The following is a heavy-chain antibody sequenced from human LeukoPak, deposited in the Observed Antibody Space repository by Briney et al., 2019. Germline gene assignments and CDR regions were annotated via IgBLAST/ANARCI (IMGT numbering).Heavy chain of an antibody. V-gene: IGHV4-39*07. CDR3: ARDPASWIQLTTGDFDY. CDR2: IYYSGST. CDR1: GGSFSSYY. D-gene: IGHD5-18*01. J-gene: IGHJ4*02. Sequence: PSETLSLTCAVYGGSFSSYYWGWIRQPPGKGLEWIGSIYYSGSTYYNPSLKSRVTISVDTSKNQFSLKLSSVTAADTAVYYCARDPASWIQLTTGDFDYWGQGTLVTVSS.